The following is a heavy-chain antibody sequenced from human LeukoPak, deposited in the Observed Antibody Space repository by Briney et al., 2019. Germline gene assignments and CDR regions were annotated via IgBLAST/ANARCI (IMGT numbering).Heavy chain of an antibody. Sequence: PGGSLRLSCAASGFTFSSYAMSWVRQAPGKGLEWVSAISGSGGSTYYADSVKGRFTISRDSSKNTLYLQMNSLRAEDAAVYYCAKCNFWSGYYPNYFDYWGQGTLVTVSS. CDR3: AKCNFWSGYYPNYFDY. CDR2: ISGSGGST. D-gene: IGHD3-3*01. CDR1: GFTFSSYA. J-gene: IGHJ4*02. V-gene: IGHV3-23*01.